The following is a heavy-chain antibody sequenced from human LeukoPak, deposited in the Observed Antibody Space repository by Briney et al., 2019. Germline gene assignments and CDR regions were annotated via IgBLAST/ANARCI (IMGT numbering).Heavy chain of an antibody. CDR3: ARAGSSWYSLLDN. CDR2: IYPGGGST. CDR1: GYTFTSYY. V-gene: IGHV1-46*01. D-gene: IGHD6-13*01. J-gene: IGHJ4*02. Sequence: ASVKVSCKASGYTFTSYYIHWVRQAPGQGLEWMGIIYPGGGSTSYAQKFQGRVTMTRDMSTSTVYMELSSLRSEDTAVYYCARAGSSWYSLLDNWGQGTLVTVSS.